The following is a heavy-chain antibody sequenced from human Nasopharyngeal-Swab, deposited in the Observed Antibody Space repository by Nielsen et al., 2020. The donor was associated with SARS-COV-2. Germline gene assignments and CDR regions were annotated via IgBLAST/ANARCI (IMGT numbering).Heavy chain of an antibody. Sequence: SETLSLTCTVSGGSVSSGSYYWSWIRQPPGKGLEWIGYIYYSGSTNYNPSLKSRVTISVDTSKNQFSLKLSSVTAADTAVYYCARATSNIVLMVYVIGAFDIWGQGTMVTVSS. CDR3: ARATSNIVLMVYVIGAFDI. D-gene: IGHD2-8*01. J-gene: IGHJ3*02. CDR1: GGSVSSGSYY. CDR2: IYYSGST. V-gene: IGHV4-61*01.